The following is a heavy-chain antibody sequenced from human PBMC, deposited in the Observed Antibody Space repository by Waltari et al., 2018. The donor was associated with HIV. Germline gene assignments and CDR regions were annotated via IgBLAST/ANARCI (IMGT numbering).Heavy chain of an antibody. D-gene: IGHD2-2*01. J-gene: IGHJ4*02. CDR3: ARDPQYCSSTSCSYYFDY. CDR1: GSTSSTCA. Sequence: QVQLVESGGCVAQTGRSLRTPCADHGSTSSTCATHRARQAPGKGLEWVAVISYDGSNKYYADSVKGRFTISRDNSKNTLYLQMNSLRAEDTAVYYCARDPQYCSSTSCSYYFDYWGQGTLVTVSS. V-gene: IGHV3-30-3*01. CDR2: ISYDGSNK.